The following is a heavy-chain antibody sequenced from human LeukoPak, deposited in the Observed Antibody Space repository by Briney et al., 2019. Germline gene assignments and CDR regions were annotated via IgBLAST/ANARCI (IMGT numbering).Heavy chain of an antibody. CDR3: AKDSVLRYFDWLSSIDY. V-gene: IGHV3-23*01. D-gene: IGHD3-9*01. J-gene: IGHJ4*02. CDR2: ISGSGGST. Sequence: GGSLRLSCAASGFTFSSYAMSWVRQAPGKGLEWVSAISGSGGSTYYADSVKGRFTTSRDNSKNTLYLQMNSLRAEDTAVYYCAKDSVLRYFDWLSSIDYWGQGTLVTVSS. CDR1: GFTFSSYA.